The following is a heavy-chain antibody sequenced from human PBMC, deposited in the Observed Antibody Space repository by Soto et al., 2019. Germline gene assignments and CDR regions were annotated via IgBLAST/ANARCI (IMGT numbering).Heavy chain of an antibody. J-gene: IGHJ6*02. CDR1: GGTFSSYA. CDR3: ASDSSSSVGYYYYGMDV. D-gene: IGHD6-6*01. V-gene: IGHV1-69*13. Sequence: SVKVSCKASGGTFSSYAISWVRQAPGQGLEWMGGIIPIFGTANYAQKFQGRVTITADESTSTAYMELSSLRSEDMAVYYCASDSSSSVGYYYYGMDVWGQGTTVTVSS. CDR2: IIPIFGTA.